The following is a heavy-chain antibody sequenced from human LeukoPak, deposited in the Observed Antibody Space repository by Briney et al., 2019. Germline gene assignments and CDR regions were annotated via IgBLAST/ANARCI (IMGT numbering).Heavy chain of an antibody. Sequence: SETLSLTCTVSGVSISGYYWSWIRQPPGKGLEWIGDIYYSGSTNYNPSLKSRVTISVDTSNNQFSLKLSSVTAADTAVYYCARERARAFDIWGQGTMVTVSS. CDR1: GVSISGYY. V-gene: IGHV4-59*01. CDR3: ARERARAFDI. J-gene: IGHJ3*02. CDR2: IYYSGST.